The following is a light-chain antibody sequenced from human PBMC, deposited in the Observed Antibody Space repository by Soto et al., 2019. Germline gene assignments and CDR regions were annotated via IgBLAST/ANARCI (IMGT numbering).Light chain of an antibody. Sequence: GDSARLSWRVSQYTNGRYVAWYQQRPGLAPRLLVYGASKRATGIPDRFRGSGSGSEFTLTISGLEPEDFAVYFCQHFGSSPPVTFGQGTRLEIK. V-gene: IGKV3-20*01. CDR2: GAS. CDR1: QYTNGRY. CDR3: QHFGSSPPVT. J-gene: IGKJ5*01.